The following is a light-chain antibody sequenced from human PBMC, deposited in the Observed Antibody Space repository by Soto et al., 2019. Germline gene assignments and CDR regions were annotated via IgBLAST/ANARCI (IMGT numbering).Light chain of an antibody. CDR2: EVS. CDR1: SSDVGGYNY. Sequence: QSVLTQPASVSGSPGQSITISCTGTSSDVGGYNYVSWSQQHPGKAPKLMIYEVSNRPSGVSNRFSGSKSGNTASLTISGLQAEDEADYYCSSYTTTKTYVFGTGTKVT. V-gene: IGLV2-14*01. J-gene: IGLJ1*01. CDR3: SSYTTTKTYV.